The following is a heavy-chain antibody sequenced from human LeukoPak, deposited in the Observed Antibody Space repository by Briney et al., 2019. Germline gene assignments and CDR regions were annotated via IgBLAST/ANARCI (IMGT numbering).Heavy chain of an antibody. CDR2: ISGSGGST. J-gene: IGHJ4*02. CDR1: GFAFSSYA. D-gene: IGHD3-9*01. CDR3: AKDDRASGYFDWLLKPFDY. V-gene: IGHV3-23*01. Sequence: PGGSLRLSCAASGFAFSSYAMSWVRQAPGKGLEWVSAISGSGGSTYYADSVKGRFTIPRDNSKNTLYLQMNSLRAEDTAVYYCAKDDRASGYFDWLLKPFDYWGQGTLVTVSS.